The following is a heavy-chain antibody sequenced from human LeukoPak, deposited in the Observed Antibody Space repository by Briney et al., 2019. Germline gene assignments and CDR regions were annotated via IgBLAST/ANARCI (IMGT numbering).Heavy chain of an antibody. V-gene: IGHV1-69*06. CDR3: ARACSSTSCSGSDYYYYGMDV. Sequence: EASVKVSCKASGGTFSSYAISWVRQAPGQGLEWMGGIIPIFGTANYAQKFQGRVTITADKSTSTAYMELSSLRSEDTAVHYCARACSSTSCSGSDYYYYGMDVWGKGTTVTVSS. J-gene: IGHJ6*04. CDR2: IIPIFGTA. CDR1: GGTFSSYA. D-gene: IGHD2-2*01.